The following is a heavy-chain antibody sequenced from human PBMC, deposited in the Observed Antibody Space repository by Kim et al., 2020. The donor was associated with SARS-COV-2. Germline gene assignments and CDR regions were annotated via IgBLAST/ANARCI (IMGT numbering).Heavy chain of an antibody. CDR1: GGSFSGYY. CDR2: INHSGST. CDR3: ARGPLRGDYYYGMDV. D-gene: IGHD3-16*01. V-gene: IGHV4-34*01. J-gene: IGHJ6*02. Sequence: SETLSLTCAVYGGSFSGYYWSWIHQPPGKGLEWIGEINHSGSTNYNPSLKSRVTISVDTSKNQFSLKLSSVTAADTAVYYCARGPLRGDYYYGMDVWGQGTTVTVSS.